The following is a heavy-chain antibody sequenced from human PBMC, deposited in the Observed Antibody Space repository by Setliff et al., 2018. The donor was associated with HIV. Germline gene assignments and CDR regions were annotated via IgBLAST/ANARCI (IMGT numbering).Heavy chain of an antibody. D-gene: IGHD3-10*01. CDR1: GDSISSYY. J-gene: IGHJ6*03. CDR3: ARDRRGYYYGSGSCYRDV. CDR2: IYTSGIT. V-gene: IGHV4-4*08. Sequence: ETLSLTCTVSGDSISSYYWSWIRQPPGKGLEWIGYIYTSGITDYNPSLKSRVTISGDTSKNQFSLKLSSVTAADTAVYYCARDRRGYYYGSGSCYRDVWGTGTTVTVS.